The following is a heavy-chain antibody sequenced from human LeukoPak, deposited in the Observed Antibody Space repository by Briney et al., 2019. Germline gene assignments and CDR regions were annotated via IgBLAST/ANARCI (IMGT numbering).Heavy chain of an antibody. CDR3: ARLLWFGELNPDFDY. Sequence: ASVKVSCKASGYTFTGCYMHWVRQAPGQGLEWMGWINPNSGGTNYAQKFQGRVTMTRDTSISTAYMELSRLRSDDTAVYYCARLLWFGELNPDFDYWGQGTLVTVSS. J-gene: IGHJ4*02. CDR1: GYTFTGCY. V-gene: IGHV1-2*02. CDR2: INPNSGGT. D-gene: IGHD3-10*01.